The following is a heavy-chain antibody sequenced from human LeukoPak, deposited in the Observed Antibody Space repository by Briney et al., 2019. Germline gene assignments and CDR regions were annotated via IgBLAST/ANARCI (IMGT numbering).Heavy chain of an antibody. Sequence: GGSLRLSCAASGFTFSSYGMHWVRQAPGKGLEWVAVISYDGSNKYYADSVKGRFTISRDNSKNTLYLQMNSLRAEDTAVYYCAKSGCSYGSYYYYGMDVWGQGTTVTVSS. D-gene: IGHD5-18*01. CDR1: GFTFSSYG. CDR3: AKSGCSYGSYYYYGMDV. V-gene: IGHV3-30*18. J-gene: IGHJ6*02. CDR2: ISYDGSNK.